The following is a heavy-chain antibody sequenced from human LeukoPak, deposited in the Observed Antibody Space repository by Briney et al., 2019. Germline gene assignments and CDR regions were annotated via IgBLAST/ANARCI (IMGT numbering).Heavy chain of an antibody. J-gene: IGHJ4*02. CDR1: GFTFSSYA. V-gene: IGHV3-30*04. CDR2: ISYDGSNK. Sequence: GGSLRLSCAASGFTFSSYAMHWVRPAPGKGLEWVAVISYDGSNKYYTDSVKGRFTISRDNSKNTLYLQMNSLRAEDTAVYYCVRSSGWPGYWGQGTMVTVSS. CDR3: VRSSGWPGY. D-gene: IGHD6-19*01.